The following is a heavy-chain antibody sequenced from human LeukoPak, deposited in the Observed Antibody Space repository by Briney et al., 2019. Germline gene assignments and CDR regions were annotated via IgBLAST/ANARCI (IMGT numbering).Heavy chain of an antibody. J-gene: IGHJ4*02. D-gene: IGHD7-27*01. CDR2: MSPNSGDT. Sequence: ASVKVSCTASGYTFTIYDFNWVRQAPGQRPEWMGWMSPNSGDTGYAQKFQDRVTMTRNTSISTAYMELSSLRSDDTAVYYCGRGPPNWGYDYWGPGTLVTVSS. CDR3: GRGPPNWGYDY. CDR1: GYTFTIYD. V-gene: IGHV1-8*01.